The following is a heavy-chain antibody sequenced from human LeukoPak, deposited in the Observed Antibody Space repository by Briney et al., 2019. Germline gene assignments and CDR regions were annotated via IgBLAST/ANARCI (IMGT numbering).Heavy chain of an antibody. J-gene: IGHJ4*02. CDR3: ARGGISFAY. V-gene: IGHV3-48*03. CDR2: ISSSATTI. CDR1: GFTFTSYE. Sequence: GGSLRLSCAASGFTFTSYEMNWVRQAPGKRLEWISYISSSATTIHYADSVKGRFTISRDNTKKSVCLQMNSLRVEDTAVYYCARGGISFAYWGQGTLVTVSS.